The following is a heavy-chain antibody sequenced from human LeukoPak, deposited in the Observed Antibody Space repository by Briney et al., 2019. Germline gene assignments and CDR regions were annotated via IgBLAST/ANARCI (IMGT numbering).Heavy chain of an antibody. CDR2: INHSGST. J-gene: IGHJ4*02. CDR1: GGSFSGYY. V-gene: IGHV4-34*01. CDR3: ARGVRVLWFGEFGSLDY. Sequence: PSETLSLTCAVYGGSFSGYYWSWIRQPPGKGLEWIGEINHSGSTNYNPSLKSRVTISVDTSKNQFSLKLSSVTAADTAVYYCARGVRVLWFGEFGSLDYWGQGTLVTVSS. D-gene: IGHD3-10*01.